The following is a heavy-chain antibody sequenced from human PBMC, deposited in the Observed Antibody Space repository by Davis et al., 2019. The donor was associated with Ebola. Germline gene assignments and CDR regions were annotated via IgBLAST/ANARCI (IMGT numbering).Heavy chain of an antibody. CDR2: ISGSGGST. D-gene: IGHD6-6*01. Sequence: PGGSLRLSCAASGFTFSSYAMSWVRQAPGKGLEWVSAISGSGGSTYYADSVKGRFTISRDNSKNTLYLQMNSLRAEDTAVYYCAKGNPSYSSSSGEVLWYWGQGTLVTVSS. V-gene: IGHV3-23*01. J-gene: IGHJ4*02. CDR1: GFTFSSYA. CDR3: AKGNPSYSSSSGEVLWY.